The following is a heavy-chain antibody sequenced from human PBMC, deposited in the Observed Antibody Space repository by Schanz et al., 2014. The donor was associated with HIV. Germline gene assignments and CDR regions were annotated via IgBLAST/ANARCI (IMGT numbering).Heavy chain of an antibody. CDR3: AKDGSLDYDNSGYYAT. Sequence: EVQLLESGGGLVQPGGSLRLSCAASGFTFSNYAMTWVRQAPGKGLEWVSVMTTNDRIYYAESVKGRFTISRDTSTNTLYLQMSGLIAEDTAVYYCAKDGSLDYDNSGYYATWGQGTLVTVSS. D-gene: IGHD3-22*01. J-gene: IGHJ4*02. CDR2: MTTNDRI. CDR1: GFTFSNYA. V-gene: IGHV3-23*01.